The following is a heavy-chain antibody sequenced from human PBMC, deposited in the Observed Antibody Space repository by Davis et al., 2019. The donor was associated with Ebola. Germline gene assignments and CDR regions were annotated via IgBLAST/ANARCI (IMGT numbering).Heavy chain of an antibody. CDR2: VHGGNGNT. CDR3: ARASFGYNSGWYADF. V-gene: IGHV1-3*01. CDR1: GFTLTKYA. J-gene: IGHJ4*02. D-gene: IGHD6-19*01. Sequence: ASVKVSCKASGFTLTKYAIHWVRQAPGQWLEWMGWVHGGNGNTKYSQRFQGRVTITTDTSASTVYLDLTSLRSEDTAVFYCARASFGYNSGWYADFWGPGSLVTVSS.